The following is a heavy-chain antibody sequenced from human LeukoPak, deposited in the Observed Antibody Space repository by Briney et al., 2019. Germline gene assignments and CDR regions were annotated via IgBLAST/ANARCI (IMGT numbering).Heavy chain of an antibody. CDR2: IYYSGST. D-gene: IGHD3-22*01. Sequence: PHTLSLTCTVSGGSITSGDYYLSWIRQPPGKGLEWIGNIYYSGSTYYNPSLKSRVTISVDTSKNQFSLKLSSVTAADTAVYYCARDDTYYYDSSSYPTRYWGQGTLVTVSS. J-gene: IGHJ4*02. CDR3: ARDDTYYYDSSSYPTRY. V-gene: IGHV4-30-4*08. CDR1: GGSITSGDYY.